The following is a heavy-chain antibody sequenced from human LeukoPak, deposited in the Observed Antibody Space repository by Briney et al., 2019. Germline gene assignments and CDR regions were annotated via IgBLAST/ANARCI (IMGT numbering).Heavy chain of an antibody. J-gene: IGHJ5*02. V-gene: IGHV1-3*01. CDR3: ARDLGYCRGGSGPRWFAP. Sequence: ASVKVSCKASGYTFTSYAMHWVRQAPGQRLEWMGWINAGNGNTKYSQKFQGRVTITRDTSASTAYMELSSLRSEDTAVYYCARDLGYCRGGSGPRWFAPGGRETLVPVSS. CDR1: GYTFTSYA. D-gene: IGHD2-15*01. CDR2: INAGNGNT.